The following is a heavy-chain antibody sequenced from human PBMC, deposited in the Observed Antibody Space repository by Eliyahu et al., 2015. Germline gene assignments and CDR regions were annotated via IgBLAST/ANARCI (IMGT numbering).Heavy chain of an antibody. V-gene: IGHV3-73*02. CDR1: GFTFXXXA. J-gene: IGHJ4*02. D-gene: IGHD2-2*01. CDR3: TIPGSVVPAAIEDY. CDR2: IRSKANSYAT. Sequence: VQLVESGGGXVQPGGSLKLSXAASGFTFXXXAMHWVRQASGKGLEWVGRIRSKANSYATAYAASVKGRFTXSRDDSKNTAYLQMNSLKTEDTAVYYCTIPGSVVPAAIEDYWGQGTLVTVSS.